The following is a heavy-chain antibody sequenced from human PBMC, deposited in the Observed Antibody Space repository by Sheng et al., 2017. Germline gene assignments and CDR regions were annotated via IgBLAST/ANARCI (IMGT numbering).Heavy chain of an antibody. J-gene: IGHJ4*02. CDR1: GGSFSGYY. V-gene: IGHV4-34*01. CDR2: INHSGST. D-gene: IGHD3-10*01. CDR3: ARGRYYYGSGSYYTLWYFDY. Sequence: QVQLQQWGAGLLKPSETLSLTCAVYGGSFSGYYWSWIRQPPGKGLEWIGEINHSGSTNYNPSLKSRVTISVDTSKNQFSLKLSSVTAADTAVYYCARGRYYYGSGSYYTLWYFDYWGQGTLGHRLL.